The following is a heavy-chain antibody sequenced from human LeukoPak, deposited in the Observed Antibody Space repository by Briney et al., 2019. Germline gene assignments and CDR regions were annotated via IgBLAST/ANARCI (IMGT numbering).Heavy chain of an antibody. D-gene: IGHD3-16*01. V-gene: IGHV3-23*01. CDR1: GFTFSNYA. Sequence: PGGSLRLSCAASGFTFSNYAMNWVRQAPGKGLEWVSGISVSGGTTDYADSVKGRFTISRDNSKNTLYIQMDSLRAEDTAVYYCARDWGYWGQGTQVTVSS. J-gene: IGHJ4*02. CDR3: ARDWGY. CDR2: ISVSGGTT.